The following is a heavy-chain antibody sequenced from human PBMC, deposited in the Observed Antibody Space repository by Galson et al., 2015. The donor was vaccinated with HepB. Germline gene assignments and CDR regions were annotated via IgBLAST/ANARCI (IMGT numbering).Heavy chain of an antibody. D-gene: IGHD6-6*01. CDR1: GFTFSSYA. CDR2: ISGSGGST. Sequence: SLRLSCAASGFTFSSYAMSWVRQAPGKGLEWVSAISGSGGSTYYADSVKGRFTISRDNSKNTLYLQMNSLRAEDTAVYYCAKIHSSSFAVGYWGQGTLVTVSS. V-gene: IGHV3-23*01. J-gene: IGHJ4*02. CDR3: AKIHSSSFAVGY.